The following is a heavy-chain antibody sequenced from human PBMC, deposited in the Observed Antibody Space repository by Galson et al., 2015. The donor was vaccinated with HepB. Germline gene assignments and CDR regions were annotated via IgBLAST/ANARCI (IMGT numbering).Heavy chain of an antibody. Sequence: SVKVSCKASEGTFSNYAISWVRQAPGQGLEWMAGIITIFGTANYAQKFQGRVTITADESTSTAYMELSSLRSEDTAVYYCARGPWYQLLWEAFDIWGQGTMVTVSS. CDR2: IITIFGTA. CDR1: EGTFSNYA. V-gene: IGHV1-69*13. D-gene: IGHD2-2*01. J-gene: IGHJ3*02. CDR3: ARGPWYQLLWEAFDI.